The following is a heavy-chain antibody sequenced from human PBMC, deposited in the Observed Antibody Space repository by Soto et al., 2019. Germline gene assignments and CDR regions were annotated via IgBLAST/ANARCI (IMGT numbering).Heavy chain of an antibody. D-gene: IGHD3-22*01. CDR1: GFAFSSYS. CDR3: AKLEGYYVSSGYYYSYYEYGLDV. CDR2: ISSSSSTI. J-gene: IGHJ6*02. Sequence: GGSLRLSCAASGFAFSSYSMSWVRQAPGKGLEWISYISSSSSTIYYADSVKGRFTISRDNAKNSLHLQMSSLRDEDTAVYYCAKLEGYYVSSGYYYSYYEYGLDVWGQGTTVTVSS. V-gene: IGHV3-48*02.